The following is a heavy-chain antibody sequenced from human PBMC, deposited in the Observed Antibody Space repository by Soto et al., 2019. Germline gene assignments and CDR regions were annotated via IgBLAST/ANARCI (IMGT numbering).Heavy chain of an antibody. D-gene: IGHD6-13*01. J-gene: IGHJ4*02. CDR3: ARLRIAAAGPPVDY. CDR1: GGSISSGGYY. CDR2: IYYSGST. V-gene: IGHV4-31*03. Sequence: QVQLQESGPGLVKPSQTLSLTCTVSGGSISSGGYYWSWIRQHPGKGLEWIGYIYYSGSTYYNPSHKSRVTISVDTSKNQFSLKLSSVTAADTAVYYCARLRIAAAGPPVDYWGQGTLVTVSS.